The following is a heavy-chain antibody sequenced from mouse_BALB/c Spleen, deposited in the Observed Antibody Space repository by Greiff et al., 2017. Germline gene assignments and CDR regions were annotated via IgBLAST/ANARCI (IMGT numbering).Heavy chain of an antibody. Sequence: VQLKESGGGLVQPGGSLRLSCATSGFTFTDYYMSWVRQPPGKALEWLGFIRNRANGYTTEYSASVKGRFTISRDNSQSILYLQMNTLRAEDSATYYCAREDGSWYFDVWGAGTTVTVSS. J-gene: IGHJ1*01. D-gene: IGHD1-1*01. V-gene: IGHV7-3*02. CDR2: IRNRANGYTT. CDR3: AREDGSWYFDV. CDR1: GFTFTDYY.